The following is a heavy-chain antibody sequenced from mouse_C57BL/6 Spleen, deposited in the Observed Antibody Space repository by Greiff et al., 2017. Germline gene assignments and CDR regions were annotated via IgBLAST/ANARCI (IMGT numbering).Heavy chain of an antibody. D-gene: IGHD1-1*02. CDR1: GFTFTDYY. J-gene: IGHJ4*01. CDR3: ARLWGYAMDY. Sequence: EVKLMESGGGLVQPGGSLSLSCAASGFTFTDYYMSWVRQPPGKALEWLGFIRNKANGYTTEYSASVKGRFTISRDNSQSIRYLQMNALRAEDSATYYCARLWGYAMDYWGQGTSVTVSS. V-gene: IGHV7-3*01. CDR2: IRNKANGYTT.